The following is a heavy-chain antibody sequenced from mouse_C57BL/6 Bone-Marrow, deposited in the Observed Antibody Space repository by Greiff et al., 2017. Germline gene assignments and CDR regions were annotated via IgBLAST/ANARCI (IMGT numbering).Heavy chain of an antibody. J-gene: IGHJ2*01. CDR3: ARHERYYDYEGYFDY. V-gene: IGHV1-62-2*01. D-gene: IGHD2-4*01. CDR1: GYIFTEYT. Sequence: QVQLQQSGAELVKPGASVKLSCKASGYIFTEYTIHWVKQRSGQGLEWIGWFYPGSGSIKYNERFKDKATLTADTSSKPVYIELSRLTSEDSAVYFCARHERYYDYEGYFDYWGQGTTLTVSS. CDR2: FYPGSGSI.